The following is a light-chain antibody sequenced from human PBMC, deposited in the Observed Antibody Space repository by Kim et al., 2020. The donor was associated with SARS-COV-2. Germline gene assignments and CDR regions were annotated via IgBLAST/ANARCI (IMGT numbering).Light chain of an antibody. CDR1: QSFTSGY. CDR2: GAS. Sequence: EMVLTQSPGTLSLSPGERATLSCRASQSFTSGYLAWYQQKPGQAPMLLIYGASNRATGIPDRFSGSGSGTDFTLTISRLEPEDFAVYYCQQYVGSPTFGQGTKLEI. V-gene: IGKV3-20*01. J-gene: IGKJ2*01. CDR3: QQYVGSPT.